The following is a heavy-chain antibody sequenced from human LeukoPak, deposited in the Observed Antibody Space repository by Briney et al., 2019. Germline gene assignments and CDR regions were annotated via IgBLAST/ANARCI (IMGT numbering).Heavy chain of an antibody. CDR1: GYSISSSNW. J-gene: IGHJ3*02. CDR2: IYYSGST. Sequence: SDTLSLTCAVSGYSISSSNWWGWIRQPPGKGLEWIGYIYYSGSTYYNPSLKSRVTMSVDTSKNQFSLKLSSVTAVDTAVYYCASLLWFGEFQNAFDIWGQGTMVTVSS. D-gene: IGHD3-10*01. V-gene: IGHV4-28*01. CDR3: ASLLWFGEFQNAFDI.